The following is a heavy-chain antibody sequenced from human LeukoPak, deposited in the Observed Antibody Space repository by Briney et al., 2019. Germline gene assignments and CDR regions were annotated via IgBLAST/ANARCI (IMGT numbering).Heavy chain of an antibody. CDR2: ISSSSSYI. CDR1: GFTFSSYS. CDR3: ARGGDLAWYYDILTGYFFDY. V-gene: IGHV3-21*01. Sequence: GGSLRLSCAASGFTFSSYSMNWVRQAPGKGLEWVSSISSSSSYIYYADSVKGRFTISRDNAKNSLYLQMNSLRAEDTAVYYCARGGDLAWYYDILTGYFFDYWGQGTLVTVSS. J-gene: IGHJ4*02. D-gene: IGHD3-9*01.